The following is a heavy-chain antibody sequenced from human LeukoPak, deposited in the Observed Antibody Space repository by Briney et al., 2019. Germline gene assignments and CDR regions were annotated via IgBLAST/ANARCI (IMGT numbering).Heavy chain of an antibody. CDR3: VRDRNNNSWFYY. CDR1: GGSISSSSYY. D-gene: IGHD1/OR15-1a*01. V-gene: IGHV4-39*07. CDR2: IYYSGST. J-gene: IGHJ5*01. Sequence: SETLSLTCTVSGGSISSSSYYWGWIRQPPGKGLEWIGSIYYSGSTYYNPSLKSRVTISVDTSKNQFSLKVTSVTAADTAVYYCVRDRNNNSWFYYWGRGTLVTVSS.